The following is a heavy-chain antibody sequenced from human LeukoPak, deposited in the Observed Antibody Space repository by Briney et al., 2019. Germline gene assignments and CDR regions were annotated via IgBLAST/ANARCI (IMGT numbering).Heavy chain of an antibody. D-gene: IGHD7-27*01. J-gene: IGHJ4*02. CDR2: IYQSGST. CDR3: ARDQPRLGAHRN. CDR1: GGSISTTNW. V-gene: IGHV4-4*02. Sequence: PSETLSLTCAVSGGSISTTNWWSWVRQSPGKGLEWIGEIYQSGSTNYNPSLKSRVTMSIDKPKNQFSLKLSSVTAEDTAVYYCARDQPRLGAHRNWGQGTLVTVSS.